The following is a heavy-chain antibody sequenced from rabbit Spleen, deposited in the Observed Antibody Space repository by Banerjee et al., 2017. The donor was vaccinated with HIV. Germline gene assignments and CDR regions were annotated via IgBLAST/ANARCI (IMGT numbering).Heavy chain of an antibody. D-gene: IGHD4-1*01. CDR2: IYVGSSGSA. V-gene: IGHV1S45*01. J-gene: IGHJ4*01. CDR3: ARESTGWGYYFNL. CDR1: GFSFSRGYY. Sequence: QEQLVESGGGLVKPGASLTLTCTASGFSFSRGYYMCWVRQAPGKGLEWIACIYVGSSGSAYYATWAKGRFTISKTSSTTVTLQMTSLTAADTATYFCARESTGWGYYFNLWGQGTLVTVS.